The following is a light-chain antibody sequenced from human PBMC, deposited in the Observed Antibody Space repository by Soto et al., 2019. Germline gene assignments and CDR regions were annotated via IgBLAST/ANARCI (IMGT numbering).Light chain of an antibody. V-gene: IGKV3-20*01. CDR3: QQYGSSTLLP. CDR2: GSS. J-gene: IGKJ4*01. CDR1: QSVSSSY. Sequence: EIVLTQSPGTLSLSPGERATLSCRASQSVSSSYLAWYQQKPGQAPRLLIYGSSSRATGIPDRFSGSGSGTDFTLTISRLEPEDFAVYYCQQYGSSTLLPFGGGTKVEIK.